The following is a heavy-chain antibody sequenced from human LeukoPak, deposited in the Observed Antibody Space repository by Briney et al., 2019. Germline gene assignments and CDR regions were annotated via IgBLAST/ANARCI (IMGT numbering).Heavy chain of an antibody. CDR1: GYTFTSYG. V-gene: IGHV1-18*01. D-gene: IGHD3-3*01. CDR2: ISAYNGNT. Sequence: ASVNVSCKASGYTFTSYGISWVRQARAQGRAWVGWISAYNGNTNYAQKLQGRVTMTTDTSTSTAYMELRSLRSDDTAVYYCARDEYDFWSGYYYMDVWGKGTTVTVSS. J-gene: IGHJ6*03. CDR3: ARDEYDFWSGYYYMDV.